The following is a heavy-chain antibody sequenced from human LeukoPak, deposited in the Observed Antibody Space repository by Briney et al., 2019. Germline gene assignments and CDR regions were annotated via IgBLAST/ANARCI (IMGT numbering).Heavy chain of an antibody. D-gene: IGHD3-10*01. V-gene: IGHV1-2*02. CDR2: INPNSGGT. J-gene: IGHJ6*02. CDR3: ARDRAGASKIGDYYYYGMDV. CDR1: GYTFTGYY. Sequence: ASVKVSCKASGYTFTGYYMHWVRQAPGQGLEWMGWINPNSGGTNYAQKFQGGVTMTRDTSISTAYMELSRLRSDDTAVYYCARDRAGASKIGDYYYYGMDVWGQGTTVTVSS.